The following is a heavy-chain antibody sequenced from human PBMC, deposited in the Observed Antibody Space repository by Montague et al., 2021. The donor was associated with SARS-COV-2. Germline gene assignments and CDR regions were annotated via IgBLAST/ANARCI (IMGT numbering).Heavy chain of an antibody. J-gene: IGHJ3*01. CDR1: GGSISSYY. CDR3: ARGSGWMGNAFDF. Sequence: SETLSLTCTVSGGSISSYYCSWIRKPPGKGMEWIGNIYYSESTNXNPSLKSRVTISVYTDKNKFSLKLSLVTAADTAVYYCARGSGWMGNAFDFWGQGTMVTVSS. D-gene: IGHD6-19*01. V-gene: IGHV4-59*01. CDR2: IYYSEST.